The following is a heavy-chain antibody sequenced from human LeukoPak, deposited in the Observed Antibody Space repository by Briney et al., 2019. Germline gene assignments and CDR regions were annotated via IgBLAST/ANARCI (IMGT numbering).Heavy chain of an antibody. D-gene: IGHD2-15*01. CDR1: GFTFSSYA. CDR3: AKGLGYCSGGSCYPLGAIDY. Sequence: GGSLRLSCAASGFTFSSYAMSWVRQAPGKGLEWVSAISGSGGSTCYADSVKGRFTISRDNSKNTLYLQMNSLRAEDTAVYYCAKGLGYCSGGSCYPLGAIDYWGQGTLVTVSS. V-gene: IGHV3-23*01. J-gene: IGHJ4*02. CDR2: ISGSGGST.